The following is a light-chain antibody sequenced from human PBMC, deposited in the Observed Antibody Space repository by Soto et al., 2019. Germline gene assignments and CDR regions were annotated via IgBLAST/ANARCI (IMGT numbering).Light chain of an antibody. V-gene: IGKV3-11*01. CDR2: DAS. Sequence: EVVLTQSPATLSLSPGERATLSCRARQSISSYLAWYQQKPDQAPRLLIYDASNRATGIPARFSGSGSGTDFTLTISSREPEDFAVYYCHQRSTWPFTFGPGTKVDIK. CDR1: QSISSY. CDR3: HQRSTWPFT. J-gene: IGKJ3*01.